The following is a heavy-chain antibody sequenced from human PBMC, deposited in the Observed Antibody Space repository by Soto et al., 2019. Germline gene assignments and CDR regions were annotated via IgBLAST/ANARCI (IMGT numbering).Heavy chain of an antibody. D-gene: IGHD3-9*01. V-gene: IGHV4-34*01. CDR3: ARLEGLATISYYFDF. CDR1: GGSFSGYY. CDR2: IYFRGNT. Sequence: SETLSLTCAVYGGSFSGYYWSWIRQPPGKGLEWIGSIYFRGNTYYNPSLQTRVTISLDNSKSQFSLKLNSVTAADSAVYFCARLEGLATISYYFDFWGQGALVTVSS. J-gene: IGHJ4*02.